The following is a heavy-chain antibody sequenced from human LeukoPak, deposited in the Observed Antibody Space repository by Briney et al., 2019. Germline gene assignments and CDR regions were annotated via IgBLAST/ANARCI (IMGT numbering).Heavy chain of an antibody. D-gene: IGHD3-22*01. Sequence: PSETLSLTCTVSGGSISSSSYYWGWIRQPPGKGLERIGRIYYSGSTYYNPSLKSRVTISVDTSKNQFSLKLSSVTAADTAVYYCASGKYYYDESVSVNRASRTAVNIWAQGTMVIVSS. CDR1: GGSISSSSYY. CDR3: ASGKYYYDESVSVNRASRTAVNI. CDR2: IYYSGST. V-gene: IGHV4-39*07. J-gene: IGHJ3*02.